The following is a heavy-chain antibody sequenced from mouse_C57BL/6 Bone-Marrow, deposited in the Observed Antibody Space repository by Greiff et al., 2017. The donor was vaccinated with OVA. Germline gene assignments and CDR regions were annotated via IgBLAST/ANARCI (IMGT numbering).Heavy chain of an antibody. V-gene: IGHV10-1*01. CDR1: GFSFNTYA. J-gene: IGHJ3*01. CDR2: IRSKSNNYAT. CDR3: VSLAYDSNQAWFAY. Sequence: EVKLMESGGGLVQPKGSLKLSCAASGFSFNTYALNWVRQAPGKGLEWVARIRSKSNNYATYYAVSVKDRFTISRDDSESMLYLQMNNLKTEDTAMYYCVSLAYDSNQAWFAYWGQGTLVTVSA. D-gene: IGHD2-5*01.